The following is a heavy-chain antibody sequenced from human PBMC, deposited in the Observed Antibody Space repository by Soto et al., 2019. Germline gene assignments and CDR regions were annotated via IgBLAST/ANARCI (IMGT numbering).Heavy chain of an antibody. CDR2: IYTSGST. V-gene: IGHV4-4*07. CDR1: CGSISLYY. D-gene: IGHD2-15*01. CDR3: ARDCSGGSCYRY. J-gene: IGHJ4*02. Sequence: LSLTCTFSCGSISLYYWSWIGQPAGKGLEWIGRIYTSGSTNYNPSLKSRVTMSVDTSKNQFSLKLSSVTAADTAVYYCARDCSGGSCYRYWGQGTMVTVSS.